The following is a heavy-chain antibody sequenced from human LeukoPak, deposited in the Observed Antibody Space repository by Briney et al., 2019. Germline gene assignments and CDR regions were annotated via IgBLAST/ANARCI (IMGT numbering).Heavy chain of an antibody. Sequence: SVKVSCKASGGTFSSYAISWVRQAPGQGLEWMGGIIPIFGTANYAQKFQGRVTITADESTSTAYMELSSLRSEDTAVYYCARSLGVPTYYYDSSGYYYGYWGQGTLVTVSS. CDR3: ARSLGVPTYYYDSSGYYYGY. CDR2: IIPIFGTA. D-gene: IGHD3-22*01. J-gene: IGHJ4*02. V-gene: IGHV1-69*13. CDR1: GGTFSSYA.